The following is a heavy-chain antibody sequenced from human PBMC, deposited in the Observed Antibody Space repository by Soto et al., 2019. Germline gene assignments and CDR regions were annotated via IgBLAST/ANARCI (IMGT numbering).Heavy chain of an antibody. J-gene: IGHJ4*02. D-gene: IGHD3-10*01. CDR3: ARVRGFGYYFDY. V-gene: IGHV4-59*01. CDR2: IYYSGST. Sequence: SETLSLTCTVSGDSIISYYWSWIRQPPGKGLQWIGYIYYSGSTTYNPSLKSRVTISVDTSKKQFSLKLTSVTSADTAVYYCARVRGFGYYFDYWGQGTLVTVSS. CDR1: GDSIISYY.